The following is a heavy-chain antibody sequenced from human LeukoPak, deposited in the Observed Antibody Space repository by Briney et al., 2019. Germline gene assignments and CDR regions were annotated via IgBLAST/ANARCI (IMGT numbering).Heavy chain of an antibody. D-gene: IGHD4-17*01. Sequence: ASVKVSCKASGYTFTSYGFSWVRQAPGQGLEWMGWISAYNGNTDYAQKLQGRVTMTTDTSTSTAYMELRSLRSDDTALYYCARRNDGDYAVDYWGQGTLVTVSS. CDR1: GYTFTSYG. CDR3: ARRNDGDYAVDY. CDR2: ISAYNGNT. J-gene: IGHJ4*02. V-gene: IGHV1-18*01.